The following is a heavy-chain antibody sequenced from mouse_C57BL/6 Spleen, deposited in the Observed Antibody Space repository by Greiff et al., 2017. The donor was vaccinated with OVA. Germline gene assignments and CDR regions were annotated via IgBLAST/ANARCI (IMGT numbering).Heavy chain of an antibody. CDR1: GYTFTSYG. Sequence: QVQLQQSGAELARPGASVKLSCKASGYTFTSYGISWVKQRTGQGLEWIGEIYSRSGNTDYNEKFKGKATMTADKSSSTAYMELRSLTSEDSAVYYSARRATTGVEDYWGQGTTLTVSS. CDR3: ARRATTGVEDY. D-gene: IGHD1-1*01. CDR2: IYSRSGNT. J-gene: IGHJ2*01. V-gene: IGHV1-81*01.